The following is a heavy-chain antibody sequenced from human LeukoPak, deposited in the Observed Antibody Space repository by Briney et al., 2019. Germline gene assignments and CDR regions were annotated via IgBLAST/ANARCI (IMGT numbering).Heavy chain of an antibody. Sequence: SETLSLTCAVYGGSFSGYYWSWIRQPPGKGLEWIGEINHSGSTNYNPSLKSRVTISVDMSEKQFSLKLSSVTAADTAVYYCARVDIVATGEWFDPWGQGTLVTVSS. D-gene: IGHD5-12*01. V-gene: IGHV4-34*01. CDR3: ARVDIVATGEWFDP. J-gene: IGHJ5*02. CDR1: GGSFSGYY. CDR2: INHSGST.